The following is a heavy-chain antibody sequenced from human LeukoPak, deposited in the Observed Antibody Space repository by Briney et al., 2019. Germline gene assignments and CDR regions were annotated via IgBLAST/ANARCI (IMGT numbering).Heavy chain of an antibody. CDR2: ISSSSSYI. CDR1: GFTFSSYS. V-gene: IGHV3-21*01. J-gene: IGHJ4*02. CDR3: ARDCTNGVCYGTDFDY. D-gene: IGHD2-8*01. Sequence: GGSLILSCAASGFTFSSYSMNWVRQAPGKGLEWVSSISSSSSYIYYADSVKGRFTISRDNAKNSLYLQMNSLRAEDTAVYYCARDCTNGVCYGTDFDYWGQGTLVTVSS.